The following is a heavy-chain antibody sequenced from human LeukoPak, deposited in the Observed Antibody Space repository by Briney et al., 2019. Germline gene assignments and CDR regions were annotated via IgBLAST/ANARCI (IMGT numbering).Heavy chain of an antibody. CDR1: EFVLSDYY. V-gene: IGHV3-11*01. Sequence: GGSLRLSCAASEFVLSDYYMSWIRQAPGKGLEWISYISSGGSTISYADSVRGRFTISRDNAKNSLYLQMNSLRAEDTAVYYCAKVPIAVAVGFDPWGQGTLVTVSS. CDR3: AKVPIAVAVGFDP. J-gene: IGHJ5*02. CDR2: ISSGGSTI. D-gene: IGHD6-19*01.